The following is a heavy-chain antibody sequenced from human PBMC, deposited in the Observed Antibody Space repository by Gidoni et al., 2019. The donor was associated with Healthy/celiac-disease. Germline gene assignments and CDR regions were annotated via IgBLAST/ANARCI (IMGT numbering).Heavy chain of an antibody. CDR3: ARDAPSRRFDY. CDR1: GYTFTGYY. D-gene: IGHD2-2*01. J-gene: IGHJ4*02. Sequence: QVQLEQSGAEGQKPGASVKVSCKATGYTFTGYYLHWVRQAPGQGLEWMGRINPNSGGTNYAQKFQGRVTMTRDTSISTAYMELSRLRSDDTAVYYCARDAPSRRFDYWGQGTLVTVSS. CDR2: INPNSGGT. V-gene: IGHV1-2*06.